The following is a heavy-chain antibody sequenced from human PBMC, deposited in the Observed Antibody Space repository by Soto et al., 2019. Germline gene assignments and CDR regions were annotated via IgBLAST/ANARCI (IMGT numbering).Heavy chain of an antibody. V-gene: IGHV3-15*01. Sequence: PGVSLRLSCAASGFTFSHAWMSWVRQAPGKGLEWVGRIKSKTDGETKDYGAPVRGRFTISRDDSKDTLYLQMNSLRIEDTAVYYCCXVKRRDQYSTSGYWFDPWGPGTLVTVSS. J-gene: IGHJ5*02. CDR2: IKSKTDGETK. CDR1: GFTFSHAW. D-gene: IGHD4-4*01. CDR3: CXVKRRDQYSTSGYWFDP.